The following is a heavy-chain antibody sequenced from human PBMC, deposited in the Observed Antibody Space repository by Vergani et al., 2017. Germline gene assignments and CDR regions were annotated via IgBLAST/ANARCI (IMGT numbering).Heavy chain of an antibody. V-gene: IGHV3-30*02. CDR2: LQFDGSNQ. D-gene: IGHD3-16*01. CDR1: GFTLSTFD. J-gene: IGHJ4*02. Sequence: QVQLVESGGGVFQRGGSLRLSCAPSGFTLSTFDIQWIRQGPGKGLEFVAFLQFDGSNQYYADSVKGRFTLSRDFSKNTLYLQMNSLRTDDTATYYCAKHFRGWGIDYWGQGTQVIVSS. CDR3: AKHFRGWGIDY.